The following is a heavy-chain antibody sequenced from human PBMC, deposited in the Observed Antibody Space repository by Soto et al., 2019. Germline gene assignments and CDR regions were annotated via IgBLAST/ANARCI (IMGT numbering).Heavy chain of an antibody. Sequence: ASVQVACKASGYSLTTNGITWVRQAPGQGLEWMGWISAYNGNIKYAQKFQGRVSMTTDTSTSTAYMELRSLSSDDTAVYFCAKDPITAAGYNWFDPWGQGTLVTVSS. CDR3: AKDPITAAGYNWFDP. J-gene: IGHJ5*02. D-gene: IGHD6-13*01. V-gene: IGHV1-18*04. CDR2: ISAYNGNI. CDR1: GYSLTTNG.